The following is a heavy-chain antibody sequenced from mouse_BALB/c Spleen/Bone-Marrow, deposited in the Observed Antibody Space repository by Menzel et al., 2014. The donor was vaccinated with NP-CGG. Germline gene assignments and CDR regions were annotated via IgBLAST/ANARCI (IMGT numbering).Heavy chain of an antibody. D-gene: IGHD1-2*01. CDR1: GFDFSRYW. Sequence: DVQLQESGGGLVQPGGSLKLSCAASGFDFSRYWMTWVRQAPGKGLEWIGEINPDSRTINYTPSLKDKFIISRDNAKNTLYLQMSKVRSEDTALYYCARPGYHGYQNVWGAGTTVTVSS. CDR2: INPDSRTI. CDR3: ARPGYHGYQNV. V-gene: IGHV4-1*02. J-gene: IGHJ1*01.